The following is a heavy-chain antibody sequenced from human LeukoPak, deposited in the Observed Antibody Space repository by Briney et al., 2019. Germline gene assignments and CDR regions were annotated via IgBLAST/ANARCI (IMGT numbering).Heavy chain of an antibody. Sequence: PGGSLRLSCAASGFTFSSYWMSWVRQAPGKGLEWVANIKQDGSEKYYVDSVRGRFTISRDNARNSLYLQMNSLRAEDTAVYYCARRNSYGRLDYWGQGTLVTVSS. V-gene: IGHV3-7*01. D-gene: IGHD5-18*01. CDR1: GFTFSSYW. J-gene: IGHJ4*02. CDR3: ARRNSYGRLDY. CDR2: IKQDGSEK.